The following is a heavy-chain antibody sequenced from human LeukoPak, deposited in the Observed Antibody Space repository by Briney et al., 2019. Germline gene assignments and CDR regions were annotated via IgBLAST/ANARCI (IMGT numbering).Heavy chain of an antibody. Sequence: GGSLRLSCAASGFTFSSYAMHWVRQAPGKGLEYVSAISSNGGSTYYANSVKGRFTISRDNSKNTLYLQMGSLRAEDMAVYYCARFYPGSYYDYYYGMDVWGQGTTVTVSS. CDR3: ARFYPGSYYDYYYGMDV. CDR2: ISSNGGST. J-gene: IGHJ6*02. CDR1: GFTFSSYA. D-gene: IGHD1-26*01. V-gene: IGHV3-64*01.